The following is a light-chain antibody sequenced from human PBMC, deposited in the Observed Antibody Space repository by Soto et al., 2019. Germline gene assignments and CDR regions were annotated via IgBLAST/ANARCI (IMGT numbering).Light chain of an antibody. Sequence: EIVLTQSPGTLSLSPGERATLACRASQSVSSSSLAWYQQKPGQAPRLLIYAASRRASGIPGRFSGSGSGTDFTLTISRLEPEDFAVYYCQQSVGSPPIYTFGQGTKLEIK. CDR3: QQSVGSPPIYT. CDR1: QSVSSSS. J-gene: IGKJ2*01. V-gene: IGKV3-20*01. CDR2: AAS.